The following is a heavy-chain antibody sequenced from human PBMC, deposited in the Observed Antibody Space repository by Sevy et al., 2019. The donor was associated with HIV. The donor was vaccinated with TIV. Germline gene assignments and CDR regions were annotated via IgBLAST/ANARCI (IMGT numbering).Heavy chain of an antibody. Sequence: GGSLRLSCAASGLTFSSYWMTWVRQAPGKGLEWAANINQGGSQEYYVDSVKGRFTISRDNAKNSLYLQINSLRAEDTAVYYCATIFPAVVPAEYFQHWGQGTLVTVSS. J-gene: IGHJ1*01. CDR3: ATIFPAVVPAEYFQH. CDR1: GLTFSSYW. D-gene: IGHD5-18*01. V-gene: IGHV3-7*01. CDR2: INQGGSQE.